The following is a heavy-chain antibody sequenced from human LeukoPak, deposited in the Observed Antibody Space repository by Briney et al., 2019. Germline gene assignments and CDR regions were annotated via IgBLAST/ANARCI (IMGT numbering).Heavy chain of an antibody. CDR3: ARHGVSSSGYTSTGMEFDP. CDR2: IYYSGST. J-gene: IGHJ5*02. Sequence: SETLSLTCTVSGGSISSSSYYWGWIRQPPGKGLEWIGSIYYSGSTYYNPSLKSRVTISVDTSKNQFSLKLSSVTAADTAVYYCARHGVSSSGYTSTGMEFDPWGQGTLVTVSS. D-gene: IGHD3-22*01. V-gene: IGHV4-39*01. CDR1: GGSISSSSYY.